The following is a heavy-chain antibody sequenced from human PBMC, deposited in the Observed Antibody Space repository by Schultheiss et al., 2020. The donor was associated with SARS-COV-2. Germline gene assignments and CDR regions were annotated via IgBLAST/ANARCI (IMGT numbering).Heavy chain of an antibody. CDR1: GFTFSSYA. Sequence: GESLKISCAASGFTFSSYAMSWVRQAPGKGLEWVSAISGSGGSTYYADSVKGRFTISRDNSKNTLYLQMNSLRAEDTAVYYCAKDTMIVVANVMDVWGQGTTVTVSS. V-gene: IGHV3-23*01. CDR2: ISGSGGST. CDR3: AKDTMIVVANVMDV. J-gene: IGHJ6*02. D-gene: IGHD3-22*01.